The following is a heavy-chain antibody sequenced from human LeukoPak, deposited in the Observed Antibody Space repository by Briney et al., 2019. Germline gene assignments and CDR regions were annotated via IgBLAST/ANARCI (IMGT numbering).Heavy chain of an antibody. V-gene: IGHV4-34*01. D-gene: IGHD2-15*01. CDR1: GGSFSGYY. CDR2: INHSGST. CDR3: ARSCRGGSCYSGWFDP. Sequence: SETLSLTCAVYGGSFSGYYWSWIRQPPGKGLEWIGEINHSGSTNYNPSLKSRVTISVDTSKNQFSLKLSSVTAADTAVYYCARSCRGGSCYSGWFDPWGQGTLVTVSS. J-gene: IGHJ5*02.